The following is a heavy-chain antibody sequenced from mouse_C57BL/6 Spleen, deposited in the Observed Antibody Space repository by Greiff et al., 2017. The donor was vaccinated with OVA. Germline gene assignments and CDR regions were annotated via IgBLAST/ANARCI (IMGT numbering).Heavy chain of an antibody. V-gene: IGHV5-17*01. Sequence: EVKLLESGGGLVKPGGSLKLSCAASGFTFSDYGMHWVRQAPEQGLEWVAYISSGSSTIYYADTVKGRFTFSRDNAKNTLFLQMTSLRSEDTAMYDCARKFYGNYVDYAMDYWGQGTSVTVSS. CDR2: ISSGSSTI. CDR1: GFTFSDYG. D-gene: IGHD2-1*01. J-gene: IGHJ4*01. CDR3: ARKFYGNYVDYAMDY.